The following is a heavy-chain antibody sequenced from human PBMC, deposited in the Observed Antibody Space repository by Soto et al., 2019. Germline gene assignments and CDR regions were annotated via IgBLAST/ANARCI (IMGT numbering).Heavy chain of an antibody. D-gene: IGHD2-2*03. CDR2: ISAYNGNT. Sequence: ASVKGSCKASGYTFTSDGISWVRQAPGQGLEWMGWISAYNGNTNYAQKLQGRVTMTTDTSTSTAYMELRSLRSDDTAVYYCARAGYCSSTSCLTPTYYYYYYMDVWGKGTTVTVSS. V-gene: IGHV1-18*01. CDR3: ARAGYCSSTSCLTPTYYYYYYMDV. CDR1: GYTFTSDG. J-gene: IGHJ6*03.